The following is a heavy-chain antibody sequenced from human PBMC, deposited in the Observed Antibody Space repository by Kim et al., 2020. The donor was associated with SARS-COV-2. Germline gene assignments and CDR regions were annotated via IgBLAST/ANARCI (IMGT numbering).Heavy chain of an antibody. D-gene: IGHD3-9*01. CDR2: ISYDGSNK. V-gene: IGHV3-33*05. CDR1: GFTFSSYG. J-gene: IGHJ3*02. CDR3: AKPLDILTGYYILDAFD. Sequence: GGSLRLSCAASGFTFSSYGMHWVRQAPGKGLEWVAVISYDGSNKYYADSVKGRFTISRDNSKNTLYLQMNSLRAEDTAVYYCAKPLDILTGYYILDAFD.